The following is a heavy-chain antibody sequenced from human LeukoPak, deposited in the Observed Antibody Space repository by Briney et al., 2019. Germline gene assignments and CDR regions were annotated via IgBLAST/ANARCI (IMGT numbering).Heavy chain of an antibody. J-gene: IGHJ3*02. V-gene: IGHV3-23*01. CDR1: GFTFSSYA. Sequence: GGSLRLSCAASGFTFSSYAMSWVRQAPGEGLEWVSAISGSGGSTYYADSVKGRFTISRDNSKNTLYLQMNSLRAEDTAVYYCAKALPLRYFDWLSDNDAFDIWGQGTMVTVSS. D-gene: IGHD3-9*01. CDR3: AKALPLRYFDWLSDNDAFDI. CDR2: ISGSGGST.